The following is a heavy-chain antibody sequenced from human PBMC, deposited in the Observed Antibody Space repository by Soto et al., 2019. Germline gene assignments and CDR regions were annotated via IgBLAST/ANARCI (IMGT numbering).Heavy chain of an antibody. Sequence: QTLSLTCGLSVDNLCSNSAAWNWIRHSPSRGLEWLGRTYYRSKWYNDYAVSMRSRITINPDTTKNQFSLRLNSATPEDTAVYYCATWRFDYWGQGTLVTGSS. V-gene: IGHV6-1*01. J-gene: IGHJ4*02. CDR3: ATWRFDY. CDR1: VDNLCSNSAA. CDR2: TYYRSKWYN.